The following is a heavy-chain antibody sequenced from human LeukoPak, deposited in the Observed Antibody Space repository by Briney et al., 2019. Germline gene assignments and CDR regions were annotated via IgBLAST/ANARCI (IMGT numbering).Heavy chain of an antibody. Sequence: GGSLRLSCAASGFAFSTYSMNWVRQAPGKGLEWVSSITSVSSSIKYADSLKGRFTISRDNAKNLLYLQMNSLRAEDTAVYFCARVKAGATLENIYYSYMDVWGKGTTVTVSS. V-gene: IGHV3-21*06. CDR3: ARVKAGATLENIYYSYMDV. CDR2: ITSVSSSI. D-gene: IGHD1/OR15-1a*01. J-gene: IGHJ6*03. CDR1: GFAFSTYS.